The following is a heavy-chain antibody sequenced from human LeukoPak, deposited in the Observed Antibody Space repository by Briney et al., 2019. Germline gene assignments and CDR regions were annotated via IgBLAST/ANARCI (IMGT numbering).Heavy chain of an antibody. CDR3: AKGSSGPFDY. CDR2: INSDGSST. CDR1: GFTFSSYW. D-gene: IGHD6-6*01. J-gene: IGHJ4*02. Sequence: GGSLRLSCAASGFTFSSYWMHWVRQAPGKGLVWVSRINSDGSSTNYADSVKGRFTISRDNSKNTLYLQMNGLRAEDTTVYYCAKGSSGPFDYWGQGTLVTVSS. V-gene: IGHV3-74*01.